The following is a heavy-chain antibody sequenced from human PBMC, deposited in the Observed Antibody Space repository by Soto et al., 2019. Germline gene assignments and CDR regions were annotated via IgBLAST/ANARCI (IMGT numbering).Heavy chain of an antibody. CDR2: IYHSGST. CDR3: ARDLKTTVNEARFDP. D-gene: IGHD4-17*01. CDR1: GYSISSGYY. V-gene: IGHV4-38-2*02. Sequence: SETLSRTCAVSGYSISSGYYWGWIRQPPGKGLEWIGSIYHSGSTYYNPSLKSRVTISVDTSKNQFSLKLSSVTAADTAVYYCARDLKTTVNEARFDPWGQGTLVTVSS. J-gene: IGHJ5*02.